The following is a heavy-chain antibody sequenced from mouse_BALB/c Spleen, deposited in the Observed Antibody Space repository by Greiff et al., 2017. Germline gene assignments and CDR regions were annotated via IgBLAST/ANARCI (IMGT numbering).Heavy chain of an antibody. CDR2: ISYDGSN. CDR3: ARGGWLPSPFDV. D-gene: IGHD2-3*01. J-gene: IGHJ1*01. V-gene: IGHV3-6*02. Sequence: EVQLQQSGPGLVKPSQSLSLTCSVTGYSITSGYYWNWIRQFPGNKLEWMGYISYDGSNNYNPSLKNRISITRDTSKNQFFLKLNSVTTEDTATYYCARGGWLPSPFDVWGAGTTVTVSS. CDR1: GYSITSGYY.